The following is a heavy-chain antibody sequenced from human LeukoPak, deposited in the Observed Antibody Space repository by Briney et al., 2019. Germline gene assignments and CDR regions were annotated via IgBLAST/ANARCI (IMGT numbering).Heavy chain of an antibody. Sequence: SQTLSLTCTVSGGSISSGGYYWIWIRQHPGKGLEWIGYIYYSGSTYYNPSLKSRVTISVDTSKNQFSLKLSSVTAADTAVYYCARAKAPPCGGGCYTVISYYYYGMDVWGKGTTVTVSS. CDR1: GGSISSGGYY. CDR3: ARAKAPPCGGGCYTVISYYYYGMDV. V-gene: IGHV4-31*03. D-gene: IGHD2-21*02. CDR2: IYYSGST. J-gene: IGHJ6*04.